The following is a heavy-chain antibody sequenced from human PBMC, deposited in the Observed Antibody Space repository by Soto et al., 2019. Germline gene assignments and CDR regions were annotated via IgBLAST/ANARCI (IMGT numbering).Heavy chain of an antibody. CDR3: ARWGGAQVATWFDP. V-gene: IGHV4-34*01. D-gene: IGHD1-26*01. CDR1: GGSFY. CDR2: VHYSGLT. J-gene: IGHJ5*02. Sequence: SETLSLTCCVYGGSFYLSWIRQPAGTGLEWIGEVHYSGLTKYNPSLKSRLSMSIDTSRNHSSLKLNSVTAGDTAVYYCARWGGAQVATWFDPWGQGTLVTVSS.